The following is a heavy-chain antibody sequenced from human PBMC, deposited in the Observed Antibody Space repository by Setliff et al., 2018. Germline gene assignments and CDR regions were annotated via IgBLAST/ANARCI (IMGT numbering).Heavy chain of an antibody. J-gene: IGHJ6*02. V-gene: IGHV1-18*01. D-gene: IGHD3-10*01. CDR1: GYTFEYFG. CDR2: ISGHNGKT. CDR3: AKEPALSLTESIRRSYYDYALDV. Sequence: ASVQVSCKASGYTFEYFGISWVRQAPGQGLEWMGWISGHNGKTNIAQKFQGRLTMTTDTTTAYMELWSLTSDDTAIYFCAKEPALSLTESIRRSYYDYALDVWGQGTTVTVSS.